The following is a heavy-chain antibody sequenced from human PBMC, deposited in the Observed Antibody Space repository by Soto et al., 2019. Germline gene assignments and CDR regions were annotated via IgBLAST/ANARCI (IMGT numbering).Heavy chain of an antibody. D-gene: IGHD1-26*01. CDR3: AHINGTYSIAN. CDR1: GGSISSSNYY. V-gene: IGHV4-39*01. CDR2: IFHSGGT. J-gene: IGHJ4*02. Sequence: SETLSLTCTVSGGSISSSNYYWGWIRQPPGKGLEWIGNIFHSGGTYYNPSLYSRVTISLDTSRNQFSLRLRSVTAADTAVYYCAHINGTYSIANWGPGALVTVSS.